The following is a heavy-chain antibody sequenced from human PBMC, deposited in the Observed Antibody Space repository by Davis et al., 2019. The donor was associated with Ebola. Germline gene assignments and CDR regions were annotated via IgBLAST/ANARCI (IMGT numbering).Heavy chain of an antibody. CDR2: IIPIFGTA. CDR1: GGTFSSYA. D-gene: IGHD3-10*01. J-gene: IGHJ4*02. CDR3: ARAVSYYGSGIDY. Sequence: AASVKVSCKASGGTFSSYAISWVRQAPGQGLEWMGGIIPIFGTANYAQKFQGRVTITADESTSTAYMELSSLRSDDTAVYYCARAVSYYGSGIDYWGQGTLVTVSS. V-gene: IGHV1-69*13.